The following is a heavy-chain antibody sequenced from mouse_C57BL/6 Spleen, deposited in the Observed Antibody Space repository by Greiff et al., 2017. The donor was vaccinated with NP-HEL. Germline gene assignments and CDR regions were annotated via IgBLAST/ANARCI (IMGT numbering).Heavy chain of an antibody. J-gene: IGHJ4*01. CDR1: GFTFSDYG. Sequence: EVMLVESGGGLVKPGGSLKLSCAASGFTFSDYGMHWVRQAPEKGLEWVAYISSGSSTIYYADTVKGRFTISRDNAKNTLFLQMTSLRSEDTAMYYCARVITTVVSAMDYWGQGTSVTVSS. CDR2: ISSGSSTI. V-gene: IGHV5-17*01. CDR3: ARVITTVVSAMDY. D-gene: IGHD1-1*01.